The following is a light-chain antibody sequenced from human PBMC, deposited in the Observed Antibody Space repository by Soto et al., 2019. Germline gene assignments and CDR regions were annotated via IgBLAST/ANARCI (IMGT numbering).Light chain of an antibody. CDR3: QHRSNWPGT. CDR1: QSVGSD. J-gene: IGKJ2*01. V-gene: IGKV3-11*01. Sequence: EVVWTQAPCTLSLSPLERATVSCTASQSVGSDLVWYQHKPGQPPRLLIYDASKRASGIPARFSGSGSGTDFSLTVINLEPEDFAVYCCQHRSNWPGTFGQGTKVDIK. CDR2: DAS.